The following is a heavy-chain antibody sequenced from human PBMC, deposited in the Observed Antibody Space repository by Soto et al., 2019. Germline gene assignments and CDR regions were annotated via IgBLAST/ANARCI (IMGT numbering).Heavy chain of an antibody. J-gene: IGHJ4*02. V-gene: IGHV4-31*03. Sequence: QVQLQESGPGLVKPSQTLSLTCTVSGGSISSGGYYWSWIRQHPGKGLEWIGYIYYSGSTYYNPSLKCRVTISVDTSKNQFSLKLSSVTAADTAVYYCSRDGVRTGGPYFDYWGQGTLVTVSS. CDR2: IYYSGST. CDR3: SRDGVRTGGPYFDY. CDR1: GGSISSGGYY. D-gene: IGHD3-10*01.